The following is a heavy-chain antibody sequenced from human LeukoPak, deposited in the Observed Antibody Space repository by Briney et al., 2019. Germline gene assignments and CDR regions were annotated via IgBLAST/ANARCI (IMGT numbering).Heavy chain of an antibody. CDR3: TREGEYYDILTGYYEN. CDR2: IRSKANSYAT. D-gene: IGHD3-9*01. Sequence: SGGSLRLSCAASGFTFSGSAMHWDRQASGKGLEWVGRIRSKANSYATVYAASVKGRFTISRDDSKNTAYLQMNSLKTEDTAVYYCTREGEYYDILTGYYENWGQGTLVTVSS. CDR1: GFTFSGSA. V-gene: IGHV3-73*01. J-gene: IGHJ4*02.